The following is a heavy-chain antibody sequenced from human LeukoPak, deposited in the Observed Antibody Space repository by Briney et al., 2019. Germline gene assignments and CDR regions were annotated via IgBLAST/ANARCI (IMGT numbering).Heavy chain of an antibody. D-gene: IGHD3-3*02. CDR3: VKNGHFCLEY. CDR2: IYQSGGTYSAS. V-gene: IGHV4-4*02. J-gene: IGHJ4*02. Sequence: SETLSLTCAVSGDFFRSDNWWSWVRQPPGKGLEWIGEIYQSGGTYSASTYNPSLQSRATISVDKSKNQFSLELNSVIAADTAIYYCVKNGHFCLEYWGQGTLVTVSS. CDR1: GDFFRSDNW.